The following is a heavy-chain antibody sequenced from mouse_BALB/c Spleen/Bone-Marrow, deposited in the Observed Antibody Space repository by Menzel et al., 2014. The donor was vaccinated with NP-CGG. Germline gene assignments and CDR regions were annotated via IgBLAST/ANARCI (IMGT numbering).Heavy chain of an antibody. J-gene: IGHJ1*01. D-gene: IGHD1-2*01. CDR3: ARPGYYGYQDV. CDR1: GFDFSRYW. CDR2: INPDSSTI. V-gene: IGHV4-1*02. Sequence: DVKLQESGGGLVQPGGSLKLSCAASGFDFSRYWMTWVRQAPGKGLEWIGEINPDSSTINYTPSLKEKFVISRDNAKNTLYLQMSKVRSEDTALYYCARPGYYGYQDVWGEGTTVTVSS.